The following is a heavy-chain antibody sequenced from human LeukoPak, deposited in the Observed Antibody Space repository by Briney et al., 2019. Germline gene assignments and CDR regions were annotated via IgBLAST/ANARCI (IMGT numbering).Heavy chain of an antibody. J-gene: IGHJ3*02. CDR3: ARDQVTKEVWAGEAFDI. CDR1: GGSISSSSYY. D-gene: IGHD3-10*01. CDR2: IYYSGST. V-gene: IGHV4-39*07. Sequence: SETLSLTCTVSGGSISSSSYYWGWIRQPPGKGLEWIGSIYYSGSTYYNPSLKSRVTISVDTSKNQFSLKLSSVTAADTAVYYCARDQVTKEVWAGEAFDIWGQGTMVTVSS.